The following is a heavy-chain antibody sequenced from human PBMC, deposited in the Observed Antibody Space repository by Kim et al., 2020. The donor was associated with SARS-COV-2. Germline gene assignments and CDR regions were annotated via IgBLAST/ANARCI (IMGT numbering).Heavy chain of an antibody. CDR1: GDSVSSNSAA. CDR3: ARDTPAQKAYGI. J-gene: IGHJ3*02. V-gene: IGHV6-1*01. D-gene: IGHD2-2*01. CDR2: TYYRSKWDN. Sequence: SQTLSLSCAISGDSVSSNSAAWNWIRQSPSRGLEWLGRTYYRSKWDNDYAGSVKSRITINADTSKNQFSLQLNSVSPEETAVYYCARDTPAQKAYGIWGQGTMVTVSS.